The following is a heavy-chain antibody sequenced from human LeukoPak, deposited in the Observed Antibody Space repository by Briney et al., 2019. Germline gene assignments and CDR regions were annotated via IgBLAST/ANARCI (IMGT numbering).Heavy chain of an antibody. CDR2: IYNSGST. V-gene: IGHV4-38-2*02. CDR3: ARDSPPYCYDSSGYLNWFDP. J-gene: IGHJ5*02. Sequence: SETLSLTCNVSGYSISSGYYWGWIRPPRGKGLEWIGSIYNSGSTYYNPTLQSRVTITVDTSKNPFYMKLSTVTAADTAVYYCARDSPPYCYDSSGYLNWFDPWGQGTLVTVSS. CDR1: GYSISSGYY. D-gene: IGHD3-22*01.